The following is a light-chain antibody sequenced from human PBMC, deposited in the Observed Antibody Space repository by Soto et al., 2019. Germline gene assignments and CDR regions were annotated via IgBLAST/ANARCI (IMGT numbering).Light chain of an antibody. J-gene: IGKJ1*01. V-gene: IGKV3-20*01. CDR1: QSFSSSY. CDR3: QQYSNSPQT. Sequence: EIVLTQSPGTLSLSPGERATLSCRASQSFSSSYLAWYQQKPGQAPRLLIYGASSRATGIPDRFSGSGSGTDFTLTISRLEPEDFAVYYCQQYSNSPQTFGQGTKVEIK. CDR2: GAS.